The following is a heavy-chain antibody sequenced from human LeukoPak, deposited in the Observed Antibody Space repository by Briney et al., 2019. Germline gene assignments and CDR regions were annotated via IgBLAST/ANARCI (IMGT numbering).Heavy chain of an antibody. Sequence: GGSLRLSCAASGFTFTTHSMNWVRQAPGKGLEWVSYISSSSSYIYYVDSVRGRFTISRDNANNSLYLQMNSLRAEDTAVYYCAREGDYFGDHWVQGTLVTVCS. CDR3: AREGDYFGDH. D-gene: IGHD4-17*01. V-gene: IGHV3-21*01. CDR2: ISSSSSYI. CDR1: GFTFTTHS. J-gene: IGHJ4*02.